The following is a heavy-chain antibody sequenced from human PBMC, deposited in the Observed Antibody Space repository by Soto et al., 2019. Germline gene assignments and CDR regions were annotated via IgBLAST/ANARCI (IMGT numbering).Heavy chain of an antibody. CDR3: ARDDYGGNSGVFPDS. D-gene: IGHD4-17*01. CDR2: INPNSGGT. Sequence: ASVKVSCKASGYTFTAYYMHWVRQAPGQGLEWVGWINPNSGGTNYAQKFQGRVTVTRDTSISTAYLDLSRLRSDDTAVYFCARDDYGGNSGVFPDSWGQGTLVTVSS. CDR1: GYTFTAYY. J-gene: IGHJ4*02. V-gene: IGHV1-2*02.